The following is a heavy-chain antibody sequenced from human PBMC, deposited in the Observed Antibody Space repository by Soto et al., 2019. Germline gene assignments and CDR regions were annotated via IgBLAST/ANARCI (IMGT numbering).Heavy chain of an antibody. CDR1: GCSIVSRIYS. V-gene: IGHV4-39*07. J-gene: IGHJ4*02. D-gene: IGHD6-13*01. CDR2: IHYSGNT. Sequence: SESLSLTCTVGGCSIVSRIYSWGWIRQPPGKGLEWIGNIHYSGNTTYNASLKSRVTVSLDTSKNQFSLKLSSVTAADTAVYYCARGGIAAASTPDYWGKGTLVTVSS. CDR3: ARGGIAAASTPDY.